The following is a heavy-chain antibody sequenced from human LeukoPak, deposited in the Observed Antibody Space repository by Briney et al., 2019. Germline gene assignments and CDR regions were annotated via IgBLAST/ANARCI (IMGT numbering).Heavy chain of an antibody. CDR2: ISYSGST. D-gene: IGHD3-10*01. CDR1: DGSISSYY. CDR3: AREAVAGGSGSNYYYGVDV. Sequence: SETLSLTCTVSDGSISSYYWSWIRQPPGKGLEWIGFISYSGSTSYNPSLKSRVTISVDTSKNHFSLKLSSVTAADTAVYYCAREAVAGGSGSNYYYGVDVWGQGTTVTVSS. V-gene: IGHV4-59*01. J-gene: IGHJ6*02.